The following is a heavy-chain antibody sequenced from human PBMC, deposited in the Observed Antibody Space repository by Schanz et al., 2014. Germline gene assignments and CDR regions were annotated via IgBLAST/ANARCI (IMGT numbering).Heavy chain of an antibody. CDR3: VRESFFAFDY. Sequence: VHLLESGGGLVEPGGSLRLSCAASGFAFSSFAMTWVRQAPGRGLEWVSSISTSGTYMYIADSLKGRLTISRDDDKKSMYLQMNNLRAEDTAVYYCVRESFFAFDYWGQGTLVAVSS. D-gene: IGHD3-10*01. V-gene: IGHV3-21*01. CDR2: ISTSGTYM. J-gene: IGHJ4*02. CDR1: GFAFSSFA.